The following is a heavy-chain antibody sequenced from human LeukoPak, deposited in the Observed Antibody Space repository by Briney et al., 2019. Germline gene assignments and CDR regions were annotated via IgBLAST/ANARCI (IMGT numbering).Heavy chain of an antibody. V-gene: IGHV4-59*01. CDR1: GGSIGSYH. CDR3: VASYGGYVLDY. J-gene: IGHJ4*02. CDR2: VFNNGGT. Sequence: SETLSLTCTVSGGSIGSYHWNWIRQPSGKGLEWIGIVFNNGGTKHNPSLKSRVAISVDTSKNQFALKLTSVTAADTAVYYCVASYGGYVLDYWGQGALVIASS. D-gene: IGHD5-12*01.